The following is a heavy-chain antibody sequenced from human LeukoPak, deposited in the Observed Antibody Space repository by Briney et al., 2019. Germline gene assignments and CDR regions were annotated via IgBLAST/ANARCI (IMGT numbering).Heavy chain of an antibody. V-gene: IGHV4-31*03. D-gene: IGHD4-17*01. CDR3: ARSAGDYADY. Sequence: SETLSLTCTVSGGSISSGGYYWSWIRQHPGKGLEWIGYIYYSGSTYYNPSLKSRVTISVDTSKNQFSLKLSSVTAADTAVYYCARSAGDYADYWGQGTLVTVSS. J-gene: IGHJ4*02. CDR1: GGSISSGGYY. CDR2: IYYSGST.